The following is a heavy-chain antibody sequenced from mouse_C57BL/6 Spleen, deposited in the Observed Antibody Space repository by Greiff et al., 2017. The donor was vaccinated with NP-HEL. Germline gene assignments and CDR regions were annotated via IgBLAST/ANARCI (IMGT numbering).Heavy chain of an antibody. V-gene: IGHV1-66*01. D-gene: IGHD1-1*01. CDR3: AREAITTANYFDY. Sequence: VQLQQSGPELVKPGASVKISCKASGYSFTSYYIHWVKQRPGQGLEWIGWIYPGSGNTKYNEKFKGKATLTADTSSSTAYMQLSSLTSEDSAVYYCAREAITTANYFDYWGQGTTLTVSS. CDR2: IYPGSGNT. CDR1: GYSFTSYY. J-gene: IGHJ2*01.